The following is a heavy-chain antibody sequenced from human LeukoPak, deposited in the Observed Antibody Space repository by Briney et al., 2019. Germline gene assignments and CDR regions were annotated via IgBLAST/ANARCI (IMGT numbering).Heavy chain of an antibody. CDR1: GGSISSYY. Sequence: SETLSLTCTVSGGSISSYYWSWIRQPPGKGLEWIGYIYYSGSTNYNPSLMSRVTISVDTSKNQFSLKLSSVTAADTAVYYCARLIVVVMTVDYWGQGTLVTVSS. CDR2: IYYSGST. J-gene: IGHJ4*02. D-gene: IGHD3-22*01. V-gene: IGHV4-59*08. CDR3: ARLIVVVMTVDY.